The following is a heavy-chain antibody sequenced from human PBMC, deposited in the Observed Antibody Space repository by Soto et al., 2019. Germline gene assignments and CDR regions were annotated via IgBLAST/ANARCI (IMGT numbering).Heavy chain of an antibody. CDR3: AKTVYYDFWSGPSRVDY. CDR1: GFTFSSYA. D-gene: IGHD3-3*01. J-gene: IGHJ4*02. CDR2: ISGSGGST. V-gene: IGHV3-23*01. Sequence: EVQLLESGGGLVQPGGSLRLSCAASGFTFSSYAMSWVRQAPGKGLEWVSAISGSGGSTYYADSVKGRFTISSDNAKNTLYLQMNSLRAEDTAVYYCAKTVYYDFWSGPSRVDYWGQGTLVTVSS.